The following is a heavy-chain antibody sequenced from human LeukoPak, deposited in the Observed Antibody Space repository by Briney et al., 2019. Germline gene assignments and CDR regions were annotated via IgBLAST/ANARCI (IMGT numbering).Heavy chain of an antibody. Sequence: PSETLSLTCTVSGGSISGYFWSWIRQPPGKRLEWIGYIYYSGSTNYNPSLKSRVTISVDTSKNQFSLKLSSVTAADTAVYYCARDSGSYANQDAFDIWGQGTMVTVSS. CDR1: GGSISGYF. D-gene: IGHD1-26*01. CDR2: IYYSGST. V-gene: IGHV4-59*01. CDR3: ARDSGSYANQDAFDI. J-gene: IGHJ3*02.